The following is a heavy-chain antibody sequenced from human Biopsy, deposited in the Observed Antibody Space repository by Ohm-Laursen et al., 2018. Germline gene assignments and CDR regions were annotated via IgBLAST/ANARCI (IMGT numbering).Heavy chain of an antibody. J-gene: IGHJ5*02. CDR1: GYTFTGYH. CDR3: TRGGYYYDSLAYYYWFDP. Sequence: ASSVKVSCKASGYTFTGYHVHWVRQAPGQGLEWMGWINPNSGVTNYAQRLQGRVTTTRDTSISTAYVDLSSLRSDDTAVYYCTRGGYYYDSLAYYYWFDPWGQGTLVTVSS. CDR2: INPNSGVT. D-gene: IGHD3-22*01. V-gene: IGHV1-2*02.